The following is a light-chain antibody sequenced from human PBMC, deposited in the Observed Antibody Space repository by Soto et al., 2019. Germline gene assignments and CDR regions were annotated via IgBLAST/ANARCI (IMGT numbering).Light chain of an antibody. CDR3: CSFAGSYSDV. J-gene: IGLJ1*01. Sequence: QSALTQPRSVSGSPGQSVTISCTGTTSDVGGYNYVSWYQQHPSKAPKLMIYDVTKRPSGVPDRFSGSKSGNTASLTISGLQAEDEADYYCCSFAGSYSDVFGIGTKVTVL. CDR2: DVT. CDR1: TSDVGGYNY. V-gene: IGLV2-11*01.